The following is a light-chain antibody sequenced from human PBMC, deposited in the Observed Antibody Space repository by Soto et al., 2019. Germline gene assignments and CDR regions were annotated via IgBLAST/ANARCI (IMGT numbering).Light chain of an antibody. Sequence: QSALTQPASVSGSPGQSITISCTGTSSNVGSYKLVSWYQQLPGTAPKLLMHGNSQRPSGVPDRFSGSKSGTSASLAISGLRTEDEADYYCAAWDDSLSGVVFGGGNKVTVL. J-gene: IGLJ3*02. CDR1: SSNVGSYKL. CDR3: AAWDDSLSGVV. V-gene: IGLV1-47*02. CDR2: GNS.